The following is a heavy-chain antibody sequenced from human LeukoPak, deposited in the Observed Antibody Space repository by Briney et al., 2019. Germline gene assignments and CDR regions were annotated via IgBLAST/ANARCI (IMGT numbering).Heavy chain of an antibody. D-gene: IGHD3-10*01. J-gene: IGHJ6*02. V-gene: IGHV3-33*01. Sequence: GGSLRLSCAASGFTFSSYGMHWVRQAPGTGLEWVAVIWYDGSNKYYADSVKGRFTISRDNSKNTLYLQMNSLRAEDTAVYYCARDRYYGSGSYYYYYGMDVWGQGTTVTVSS. CDR2: IWYDGSNK. CDR3: ARDRYYGSGSYYYYYGMDV. CDR1: GFTFSSYG.